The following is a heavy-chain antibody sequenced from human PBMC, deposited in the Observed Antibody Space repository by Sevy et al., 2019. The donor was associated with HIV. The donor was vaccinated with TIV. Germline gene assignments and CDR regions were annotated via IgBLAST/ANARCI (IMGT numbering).Heavy chain of an antibody. J-gene: IGHJ6*03. CDR3: ERGQTTVVTWNYYYYMDV. V-gene: IGHV4-59*01. CDR1: GGSISSYY. CDR2: IYYSGST. D-gene: IGHD4-17*01. Sequence: SETLSLTCTVSGGSISSYYWNWIRQPPGKGLEWVGYIYYSGSTNYNPSLKSRVTISLDTSKNQFSLKLSSVTAADTAVYYCERGQTTVVTWNYYYYMDVWGKGTTVTVSS.